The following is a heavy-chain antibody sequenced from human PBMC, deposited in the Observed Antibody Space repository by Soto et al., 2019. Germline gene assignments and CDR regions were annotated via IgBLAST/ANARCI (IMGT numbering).Heavy chain of an antibody. V-gene: IGHV2-5*02. D-gene: IGHD4-17*01. Sequence: QITLKESGPTLVNPTQTLTLTCTFSGFSLNTSGLGVGWIRQPPGKALEWLALIYWDDDKHYSPSLKSRLTISKDTSKIQVVLTMTNMDPVDTATYFCARRDYGTIDYWGQGTLVTVSS. CDR3: ARRDYGTIDY. J-gene: IGHJ4*02. CDR2: IYWDDDK. CDR1: GFSLNTSGLG.